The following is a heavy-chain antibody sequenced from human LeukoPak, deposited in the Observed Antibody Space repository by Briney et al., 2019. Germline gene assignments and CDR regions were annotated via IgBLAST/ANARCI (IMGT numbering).Heavy chain of an antibody. V-gene: IGHV4-59*01. D-gene: IGHD3-22*01. Sequence: SETLSLTCTVSGASINDYYWNWIRQPPGKGLEWIGYIPYSGSTSYNPSLKSRVTISLDTSKRQFSLNVSSVTAADTAVYYCARADSSGYYFGFEIWGQGTTVIVSS. CDR2: IPYSGST. CDR3: ARADSSGYYFGFEI. CDR1: GASINDYY. J-gene: IGHJ3*02.